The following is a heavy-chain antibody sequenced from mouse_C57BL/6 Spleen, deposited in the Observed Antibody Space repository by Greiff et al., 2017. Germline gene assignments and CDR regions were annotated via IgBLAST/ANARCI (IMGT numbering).Heavy chain of an antibody. CDR3: ARSGGDAMDY. CDR2: ISDGGSYT. CDR1: GFTFSSYA. V-gene: IGHV5-4*01. J-gene: IGHJ4*01. Sequence: DVQLVESGGGLVKPGGSLKLSCAASGFTFSSYAMSWVRQTPEKRLEWVATISDGGSYTYYPDNVKGRFTISRDNAKNNLYLQMSHLKSEDTAMYYCARSGGDAMDYWGQGTSVTVSS.